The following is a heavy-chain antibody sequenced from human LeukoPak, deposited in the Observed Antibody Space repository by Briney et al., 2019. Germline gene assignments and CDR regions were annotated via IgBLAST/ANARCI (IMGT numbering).Heavy chain of an antibody. CDR3: ARRTTVTIPFGY. V-gene: IGHV4-34*01. CDR1: GGSFSGYY. Sequence: PSETLSLTCAVYGGSFSGYYWSWIRQPPGKGLEWIGEINHSGSTNYNPALKSRVTISVDKSKNQFSLKLSSVTAADTAVFYCARRTTVTIPFGYWGQGTLVTVSS. J-gene: IGHJ4*02. D-gene: IGHD4-11*01. CDR2: INHSGST.